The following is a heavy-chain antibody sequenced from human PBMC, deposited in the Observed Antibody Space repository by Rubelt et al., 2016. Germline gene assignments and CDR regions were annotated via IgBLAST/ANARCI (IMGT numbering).Heavy chain of an antibody. J-gene: IGHJ6*02. CDR1: GGAISSGGYS. D-gene: IGHD5-12*01. Sequence: QVQLQESGPGLVKPSQTLSLTCAVSGGAISSGGYSWRWIRQPPGKGLEWLGYIFYSGSTKDNPHIQSRVTKSVDTSKNQFSLKWSSVTAADTAVYYCARQPSSHTSGFLGGMDVWGQGTTVTVSS. V-gene: IGHV4-30-4*07. CDR3: ARQPSSHTSGFLGGMDV. CDR2: IFYSGST.